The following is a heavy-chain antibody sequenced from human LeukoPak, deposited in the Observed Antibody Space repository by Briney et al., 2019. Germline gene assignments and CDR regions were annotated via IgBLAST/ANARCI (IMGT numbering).Heavy chain of an antibody. Sequence: ASVKVSCKASGYTFTSYDINWVRQATGQGLEWMGWMNPNSGNTGYAQKFQGRVTITRNTSISTAYMELSSLRSEDTAVYYCARGVVVTASTAHYFDYWGQGTLVTVSS. V-gene: IGHV1-8*03. CDR1: GYTFTSYD. D-gene: IGHD2-21*02. CDR3: ARGVVVTASTAHYFDY. CDR2: MNPNSGNT. J-gene: IGHJ4*02.